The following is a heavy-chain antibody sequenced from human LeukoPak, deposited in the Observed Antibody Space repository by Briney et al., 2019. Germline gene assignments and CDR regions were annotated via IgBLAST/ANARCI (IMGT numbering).Heavy chain of an antibody. CDR3: ARPDSSGSPLDAFDT. J-gene: IGHJ3*02. CDR2: ISSSSRYT. D-gene: IGHD3-22*01. V-gene: IGHV3-21*01. Sequence: KSGGSLRLSCAASGVTFSSYSMNWVRQAPGKGPEWVSSISSSSRYTYYADSVKGRFTISRDNAKNSLYLQMNSLRAEDTAVYYGARPDSSGSPLDAFDTWGQGTMVTASS. CDR1: GVTFSSYS.